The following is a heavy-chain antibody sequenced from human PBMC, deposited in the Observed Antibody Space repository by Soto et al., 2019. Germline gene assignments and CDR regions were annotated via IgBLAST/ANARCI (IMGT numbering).Heavy chain of an antibody. CDR3: AKRAVADRWVSYFDY. CDR2: ISGSGAST. J-gene: IGHJ4*02. V-gene: IGHV3-23*01. CDR1: GFTFSNYD. D-gene: IGHD6-19*01. Sequence: PGGSLRLSCAASGFTFSNYDMTWVRQAPGKGLDWVSTISGSGASTYYADSVKGRFTISRDNSKNTVYLQMNSLRVEDTALYYCAKRAVADRWVSYFDYWGQGTLVTVSS.